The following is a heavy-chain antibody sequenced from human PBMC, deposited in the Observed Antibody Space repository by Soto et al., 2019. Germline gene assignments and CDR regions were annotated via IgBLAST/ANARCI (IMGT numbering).Heavy chain of an antibody. CDR3: ARSEGAEGVVWFDT. Sequence: EVHLLESGGDLVQPGGSLRVSCVASGFSFSNYAMSWVRQAPGKGLEWVSGIRGSGAETHYADSVKDRFHISRDASASIVYLAMRSLNGGDTAAYYCARSEGAEGVVWFDTWGRGTLVNVSS. D-gene: IGHD1-26*01. CDR1: GFSFSNYA. CDR2: IRGSGAET. V-gene: IGHV3-23*01. J-gene: IGHJ5*02.